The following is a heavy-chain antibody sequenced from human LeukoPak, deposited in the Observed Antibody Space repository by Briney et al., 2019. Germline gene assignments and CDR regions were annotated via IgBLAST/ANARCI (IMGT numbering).Heavy chain of an antibody. V-gene: IGHV4-59*12. Sequence: ASETLSLTCTVSGGSISNKYWSWIRQPPGKGLEWIGYIYYSGNTNYNPSLKSRVTILVDTSKNQVSLKLNSVTAADTAVYYCAKSNGYGLVDIWGQGTMVTVSS. CDR1: GGSISNKY. J-gene: IGHJ3*02. D-gene: IGHD3-10*01. CDR2: IYYSGNT. CDR3: AKSNGYGLVDI.